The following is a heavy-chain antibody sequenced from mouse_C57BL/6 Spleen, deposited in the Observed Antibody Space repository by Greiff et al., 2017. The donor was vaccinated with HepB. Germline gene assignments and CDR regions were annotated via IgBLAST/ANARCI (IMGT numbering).Heavy chain of an antibody. Sequence: QVQLQQPGAELVKPGASVTMSCKASGYTLTSYWITWVKQRPGQGLEWIGDIYPGSGSTNYNEKFKSKATLTVDTSSSTAYMQLSSLTSEDSAVYDSARRWDYFDQWGEGTTLTVYS. D-gene: IGHD1-1*02. J-gene: IGHJ2*01. CDR2: IYPGSGST. V-gene: IGHV1-55*01. CDR3: ARRWDYFDQ. CDR1: GYTLTSYW.